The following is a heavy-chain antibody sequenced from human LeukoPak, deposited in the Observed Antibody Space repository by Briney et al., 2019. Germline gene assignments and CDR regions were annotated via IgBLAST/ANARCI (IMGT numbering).Heavy chain of an antibody. D-gene: IGHD3-22*01. CDR1: GYTFTGYY. Sequence: VKVSCKASGYTFTGYYMHWVRQAPGQGLEWMGRINPNSGGTNYAQKFQGRVTMTEDTSTDTAYMELSSLRSEDTAVFYCATWAGAVIVDKNGGVYWGQGTLVTVSS. CDR2: INPNSGGT. J-gene: IGHJ4*02. V-gene: IGHV1-2*06. CDR3: ATWAGAVIVDKNGGVY.